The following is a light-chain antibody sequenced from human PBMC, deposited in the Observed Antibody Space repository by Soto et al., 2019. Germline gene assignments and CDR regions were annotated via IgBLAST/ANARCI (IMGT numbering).Light chain of an antibody. CDR3: KQLKSRGN. J-gene: IGKJ4*01. V-gene: IGKV1-9*01. Sequence: IKLTKNPSSLSPSVEDSITITCRASQRISSYLAWYQQKPGKAPKLLIYAASTLQSGVPSRFSGSGSGTDFTLSSSSLQPEDFATYFCKQLKSRGNFGGGNKGDIK. CDR2: AAS. CDR1: QRISSY.